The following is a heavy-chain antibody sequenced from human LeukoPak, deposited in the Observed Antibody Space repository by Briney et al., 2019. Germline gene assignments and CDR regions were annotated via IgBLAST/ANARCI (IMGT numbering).Heavy chain of an antibody. V-gene: IGHV1-69*13. J-gene: IGHJ6*04. D-gene: IGHD3-10*02. CDR2: IIPIFGTA. CDR3: AELGITMIGGV. CDR1: GGTFSSYA. Sequence: ASVKVSCKASGGTFSSYAISWVRQAPGQGLEWMGGIIPIFGTANYAQKFQGRVTINADDSTSTAYMELSSLRAEDTAVYYCAELGITMIGGVWGKGTTVTISS.